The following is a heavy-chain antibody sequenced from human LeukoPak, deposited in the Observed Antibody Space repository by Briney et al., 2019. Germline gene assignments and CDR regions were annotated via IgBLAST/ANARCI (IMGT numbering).Heavy chain of an antibody. Sequence: GGSLRLSCAASGFTFNNYAMTWVRQAPGKGLEWVSTIIGSGGSTDYADSVRGRFTISRDNSKNTLYLQMNSLRAEDTAVYYCAKRLLGYADSSPIDYWGQGTLVTVSS. CDR2: IIGSGGST. J-gene: IGHJ4*02. CDR3: AKRLLGYADSSPIDY. D-gene: IGHD4-17*01. V-gene: IGHV3-23*01. CDR1: GFTFNNYA.